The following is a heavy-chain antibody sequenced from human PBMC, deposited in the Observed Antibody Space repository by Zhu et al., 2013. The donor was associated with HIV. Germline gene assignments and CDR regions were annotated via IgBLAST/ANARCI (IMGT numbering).Heavy chain of an antibody. CDR2: INPSGGST. CDR3: ASQGDIHLPFDY. Sequence: QVQLVQSGAEVKKPGASVKVSCKASGYTFTSYYMHWVRHGPLDKGLSGVGIINPSGGSTSYAQKFQGRVTMTRDTSTSTVYMELSSLRSEDTAVYYCASQGDIHLPFDYWGQGTLVTVSS. V-gene: IGHV1-46*03. J-gene: IGHJ4*02. D-gene: IGHD2-21*02. CDR1: GYTFTSYY.